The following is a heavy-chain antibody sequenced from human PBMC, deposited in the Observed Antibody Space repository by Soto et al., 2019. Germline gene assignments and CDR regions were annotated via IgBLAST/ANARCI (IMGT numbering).Heavy chain of an antibody. J-gene: IGHJ2*01. V-gene: IGHV1-18*04. Sequence: GALVKVSCKASGYTLTSYGISWVRQAPGQGLEWMGWISAYNGNTNYAQKLQGRVTMTTDTSTSTAYMELRSLRSDDTAVYYCARDYSSGLWYFDLWGRGTLVTVSS. D-gene: IGHD6-19*01. CDR2: ISAYNGNT. CDR1: GYTLTSYG. CDR3: ARDYSSGLWYFDL.